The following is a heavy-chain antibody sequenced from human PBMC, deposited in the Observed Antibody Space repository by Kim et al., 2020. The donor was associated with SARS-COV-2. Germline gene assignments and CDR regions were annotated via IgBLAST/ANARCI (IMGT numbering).Heavy chain of an antibody. J-gene: IGHJ3*02. D-gene: IGHD6-13*01. Sequence: TPSFRGQVTISADKSISTAYLQWSSLKASDTAMYYCARSDGPAGNDAFDIWGQGTMVTVSS. CDR3: ARSDGPAGNDAFDI. V-gene: IGHV5-51*01.